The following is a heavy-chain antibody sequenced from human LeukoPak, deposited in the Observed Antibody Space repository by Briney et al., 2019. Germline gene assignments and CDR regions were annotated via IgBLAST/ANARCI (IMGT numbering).Heavy chain of an antibody. V-gene: IGHV4-39*07. D-gene: IGHD5-18*01. CDR2: IYYSGST. J-gene: IGHJ4*02. Sequence: ASETLSLTCTVSGGSISSSSNYWGWIRQPPGKGLEWIGSIYYSGSTYYNPSLKSRVTISVDTSKNQFSLKLSSVTAADTAVYYCARGFKTRVDTAMVRFDYWGQGTLVTVSS. CDR1: GGSISSSSNY. CDR3: ARGFKTRVDTAMVRFDY.